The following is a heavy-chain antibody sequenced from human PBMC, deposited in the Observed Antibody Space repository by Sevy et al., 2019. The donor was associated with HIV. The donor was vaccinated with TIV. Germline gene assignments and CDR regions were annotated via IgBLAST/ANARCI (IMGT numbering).Heavy chain of an antibody. V-gene: IGHV1-69*13. CDR2: VIPIFGTA. D-gene: IGHD3-22*01. J-gene: IGHJ6*02. Sequence: ASVKVSCKASGGTFSSYAISWVRQAPGQGLEWMGGVIPIFGTANYAQKFQDRVTITADESTSTAYMELSSLRSEDTAGYYWAGSAGYYYDGSGLAGWGQGTTVTVSS. CDR1: GGTFSSYA. CDR3: AGSAGYYYDGSGLAG.